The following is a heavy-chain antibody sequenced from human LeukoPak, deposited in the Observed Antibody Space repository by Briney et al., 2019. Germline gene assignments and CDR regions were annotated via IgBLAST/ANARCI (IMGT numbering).Heavy chain of an antibody. J-gene: IGHJ5*02. CDR2: MNPNSGNT. D-gene: IGHD3-3*01. V-gene: IGHV1-8*01. CDR3: ARAVDDFWSGYYTMEGWFDP. Sequence: GASVKVSCKASGYTFTSYDINWVPQATGQGLEWMGWMNPNSGNTGYAQKFQGRVTMTRNTSISTAYMELSSLRSEDTAVYYCARAVDDFWSGYYTMEGWFDPWGQGTLVTASS. CDR1: GYTFTSYD.